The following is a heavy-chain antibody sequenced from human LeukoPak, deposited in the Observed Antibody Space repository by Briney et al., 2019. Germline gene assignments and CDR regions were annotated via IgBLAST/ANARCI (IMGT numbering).Heavy chain of an antibody. D-gene: IGHD6-19*01. CDR3: AREWVAVAAYSGGMDV. J-gene: IGHJ6*02. CDR1: GFTFSDFF. Sequence: GGSLRLSCAASGFTFSDFFTGWIRQAPGKGLEWVSYTGGSGTPIYYADSVKGRFTVSRDNAKNALYLQMNSLRADDTAVYYCAREWVAVAAYSGGMDVWGQGTTVTVSS. CDR2: TGGSGTPI. V-gene: IGHV3-11*01.